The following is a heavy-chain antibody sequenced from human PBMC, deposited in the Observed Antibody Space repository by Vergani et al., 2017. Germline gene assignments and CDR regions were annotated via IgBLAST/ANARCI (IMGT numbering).Heavy chain of an antibody. CDR2: IYYSGST. J-gene: IGHJ4*02. D-gene: IGHD6-13*01. CDR1: GGSISSSSYY. Sequence: QVQLQQWGAGLLKPSQTLSLTCTVSGGSISSSSYYWGWIRQPPGKGLEWIGSIYYSGSTYYNPSLKSRVTISVDTSKNQFSLKLSSVTAADTAVYYCASLAAAGTPSAPFDYWGQGTLVTVSS. V-gene: IGHV4-39*01. CDR3: ASLAAAGTPSAPFDY.